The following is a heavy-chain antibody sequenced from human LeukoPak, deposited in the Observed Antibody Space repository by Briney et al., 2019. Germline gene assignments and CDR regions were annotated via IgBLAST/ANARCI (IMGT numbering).Heavy chain of an antibody. V-gene: IGHV3-30*02. CDR1: GFTFSSYG. CDR2: IQYDGSNK. J-gene: IGHJ4*02. Sequence: GGSLRLSCAAAGFTFSSYGMHWVRQAPGKGLEWVAFIQYDGSNKFYADSVKGRFTISRDNSKNTLYLQMNSLRAEDTAVYYCAKDLNQEVGATGGDYFDYWGQGTLVTVSS. CDR3: AKDLNQEVGATGGDYFDY. D-gene: IGHD1-26*01.